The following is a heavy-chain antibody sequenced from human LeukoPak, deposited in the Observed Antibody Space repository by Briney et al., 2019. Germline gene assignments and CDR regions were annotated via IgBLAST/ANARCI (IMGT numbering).Heavy chain of an antibody. J-gene: IGHJ3*02. CDR3: AREDGYSYGQAFDI. CDR2: IKQDGSEK. CDR1: GFTFSSYW. Sequence: GGSLRLSCAASGFTFSSYWMSWVRQAPGKGLEWVANIKQDGSEKYYADSVKGRFTISRDNAKNSLYLQMNSLRAEDTAVYYCAREDGYSYGQAFDIWGQGTMVTVSS. D-gene: IGHD5-18*01. V-gene: IGHV3-7*01.